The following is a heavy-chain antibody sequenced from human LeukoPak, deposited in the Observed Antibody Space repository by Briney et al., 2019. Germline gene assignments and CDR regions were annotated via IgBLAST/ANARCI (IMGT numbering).Heavy chain of an antibody. CDR1: GFTFSSYA. CDR2: ISGSGGST. J-gene: IGHJ3*02. D-gene: IGHD2-21*01. CDR3: AKDGFLLWRGAFDI. Sequence: PGGSMRLSCAASGFTFSSYAMSWVRQAPGKGLEWVSAISGSGGSTYYTDSVKGRFTISRDNSKNTLWLQMNSLRAEDTAVYYCAKDGFLLWRGAFDIWGQGTMGSVSS. V-gene: IGHV3-23*01.